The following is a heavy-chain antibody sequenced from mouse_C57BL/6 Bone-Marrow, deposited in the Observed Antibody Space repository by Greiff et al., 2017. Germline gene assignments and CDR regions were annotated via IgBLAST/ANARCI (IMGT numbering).Heavy chain of an antibody. J-gene: IGHJ3*01. V-gene: IGHV1-61*01. Sequence: QVQLQQPGAELVRPGSSVKLSCKASGYTFTSYWMDWVKQRPGQGLEWIGHIYPSDSETHYNQKFKDKATLTVDKSSSTAYMQLSSLTSEDSAVYYCARGGGWFAYWGQGTLVTVSA. CDR1: GYTFTSYW. CDR3: ARGGGWFAY. CDR2: IYPSDSET.